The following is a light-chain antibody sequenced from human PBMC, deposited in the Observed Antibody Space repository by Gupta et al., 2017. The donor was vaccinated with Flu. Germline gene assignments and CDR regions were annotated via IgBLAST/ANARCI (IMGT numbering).Light chain of an antibody. J-gene: IGKJ4*01. CDR1: QVIYGQ. V-gene: IGKV1-12*01. Sequence: DIQMTQSPSSVSASVGDRVTVTCRASQVIYGQLGWYQQKPGKAPKLLIYPASTVQGGVPSRFSGSGSETEFTLTITSRQPEDAATYYCQQADSFPLTFGGGSKVEIK. CDR2: PAS. CDR3: QQADSFPLT.